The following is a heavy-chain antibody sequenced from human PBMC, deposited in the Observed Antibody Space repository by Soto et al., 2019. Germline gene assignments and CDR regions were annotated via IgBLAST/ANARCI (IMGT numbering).Heavy chain of an antibody. J-gene: IGHJ6*02. D-gene: IGHD3-9*01. CDR1: GYTFTSYG. CDR3: ARDRDYDILTGPLYYYYGMDV. CDR2: ISAYNGNT. V-gene: IGHV1-18*01. Sequence: GASGKVSCKASGYTFTSYGISWVRQAPGQRLEWMGWISAYNGNTNYAQKLQGRVTMTTDTSTSTAYMELRSLRSDDTAVYYCARDRDYDILTGPLYYYYGMDVWGQGTTVTVSS.